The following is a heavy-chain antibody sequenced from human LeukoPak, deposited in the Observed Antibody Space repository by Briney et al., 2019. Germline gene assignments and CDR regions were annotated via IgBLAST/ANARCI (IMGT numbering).Heavy chain of an antibody. CDR3: ARHTPDRLQNFDSQWPVIDF. V-gene: IGHV5-51*01. D-gene: IGHD6-19*01. J-gene: IGHJ4*02. CDR1: GYSFTSYW. Sequence: GESLKISCKGSGYSFTSYWIGWVRQMPGKGLEWMGIIYPGDSDTRYSPSFQGQVSISADKSISTAYPQWSSLKASDTAVYYCARHTPDRLQNFDSQWPVIDFWGQGTLVTVSS. CDR2: IYPGDSDT.